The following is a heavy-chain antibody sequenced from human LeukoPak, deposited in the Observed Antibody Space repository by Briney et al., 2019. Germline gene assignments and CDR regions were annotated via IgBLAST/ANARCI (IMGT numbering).Heavy chain of an antibody. J-gene: IGHJ3*02. D-gene: IGHD3-22*01. CDR1: GGTFNSYA. CDR3: ARRVTYYYDSSGYADAFDI. V-gene: IGHV1-18*01. CDR2: ISAYNGNT. Sequence: ASVKVSCKASGGTFNSYAISWVRQAPGQGLEWMGWISAYNGNTNYAQKLQGRVTMTTDTSTSTAYMELRSLRSDDTAVYYCARRVTYYYDSSGYADAFDIWGQGTMVTVSS.